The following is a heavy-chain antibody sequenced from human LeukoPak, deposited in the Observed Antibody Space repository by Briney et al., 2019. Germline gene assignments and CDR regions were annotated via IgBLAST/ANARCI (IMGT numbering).Heavy chain of an antibody. D-gene: IGHD6-13*01. CDR1: GFTFSSYW. Sequence: GGSLRLSCAASGFTFSSYWMSWVRQAPGKGLEWVANIKQDGSEKYYVDSVKGRFTISRDNAKNSLYLQMNSLRAEDTAVYYCARDTKQLYYYYMDVWGKGTTVTVSS. CDR3: ARDTKQLYYYYMDV. CDR2: IKQDGSEK. V-gene: IGHV3-7*01. J-gene: IGHJ6*03.